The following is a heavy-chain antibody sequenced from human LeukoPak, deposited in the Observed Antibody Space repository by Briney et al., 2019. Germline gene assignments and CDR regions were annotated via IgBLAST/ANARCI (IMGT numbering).Heavy chain of an antibody. V-gene: IGHV1-18*01. J-gene: IGHJ3*02. CDR3: ARVRGDIVVVPAASLRLTGDAFDI. D-gene: IGHD2-2*01. CDR2: ISAYNGNT. Sequence: ASVKVSCKASGYTFTSYGISWERQGPGQGLEWMGWISAYNGNTDYAQKLQGRVTMTTDTSTSTAYMELRSLRSDDTAVYYCARVRGDIVVVPAASLRLTGDAFDIWGQGTMVTVSS. CDR1: GYTFTSYG.